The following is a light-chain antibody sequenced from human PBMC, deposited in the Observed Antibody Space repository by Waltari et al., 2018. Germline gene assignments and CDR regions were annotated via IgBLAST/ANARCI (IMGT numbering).Light chain of an antibody. CDR1: SSDVGGYNY. CDR3: SSYSSGSARWV. J-gene: IGLJ3*02. V-gene: IGLV2-14*01. Sequence: QSALTQPASVSGSPGQSITISCTGTSSDVGGYNYVSWYQQNSDKAPKVMIYEVFNRPSGVSNRFSGSKSGNTASLTISGLQADDEADYYCSSYSSGSARWVFGGGTKLTVL. CDR2: EVF.